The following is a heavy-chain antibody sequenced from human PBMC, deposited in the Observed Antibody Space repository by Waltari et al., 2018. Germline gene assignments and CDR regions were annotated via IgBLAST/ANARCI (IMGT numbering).Heavy chain of an antibody. CDR1: GGSISSSSYY. CDR2: IYYSGST. CDR3: ATEVRFIVVVVAATLGY. V-gene: IGHV4-39*07. J-gene: IGHJ4*02. D-gene: IGHD2-15*01. Sequence: QLQLQESGPGLVKPSETLSLTCTVSGGSISSSSYYWGWIRQPPGKGLEWIGSIYYSGSTYYSPSLKSRVTITADTSTDTAYMELSSLRSEDTAVYYCATEVRFIVVVVAATLGYWGQGTLVTVSS.